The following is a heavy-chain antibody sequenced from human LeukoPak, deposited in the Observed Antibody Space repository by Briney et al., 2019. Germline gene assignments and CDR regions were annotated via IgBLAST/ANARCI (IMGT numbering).Heavy chain of an antibody. Sequence: PGGSLRLSCAASGFTFSSYWMSWVRQAPGKGLEWVASIKQDGSEKYYVDSVKGRFTISRDNAKNSLYLQMNSLRAEDTAVYYCAGGYCSSTSCYSFDYWGQGTLVTVSS. CDR2: IKQDGSEK. V-gene: IGHV3-7*01. D-gene: IGHD2-2*02. CDR3: AGGYCSSTSCYSFDY. CDR1: GFTFSSYW. J-gene: IGHJ4*02.